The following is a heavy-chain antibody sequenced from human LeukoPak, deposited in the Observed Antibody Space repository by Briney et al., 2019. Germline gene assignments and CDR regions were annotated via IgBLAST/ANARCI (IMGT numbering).Heavy chain of an antibody. V-gene: IGHV3-48*04. CDR3: ARVARGNYYHFDS. CDR2: ISSSSEAT. J-gene: IGHJ4*02. D-gene: IGHD1-26*01. CDR1: GFTFSTYS. Sequence: GGSLRLSCAASGFTFSTYSLTWVRQAPGKGLEWVSYISSSSEATSYADSVKGRFTSSRDYAKNSLYLQMTSLRAGDTAVYYCARVARGNYYHFDSWGQGTLVTVSS.